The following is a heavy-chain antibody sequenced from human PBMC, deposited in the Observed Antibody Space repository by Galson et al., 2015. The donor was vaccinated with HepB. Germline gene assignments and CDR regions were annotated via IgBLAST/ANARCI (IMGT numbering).Heavy chain of an antibody. D-gene: IGHD2-2*01. V-gene: IGHV4-59*01. J-gene: IGHJ6*02. CDR1: GGSISSYY. Sequence: SETLSLTCTVSGGSISSYYWSWIRQPPGKGLEWIGYIYYSGSTNYNPSLKSRVTISVDTSKNQFSLKLSSVTAADTAVYYCARLYCSSTSCNRKYYYYYGMDVWGQGTMVTVSS. CDR2: IYYSGST. CDR3: ARLYCSSTSCNRKYYYYYGMDV.